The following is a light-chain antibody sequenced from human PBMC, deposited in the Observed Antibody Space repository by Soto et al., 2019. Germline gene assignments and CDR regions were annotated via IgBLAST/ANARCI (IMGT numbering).Light chain of an antibody. V-gene: IGKV1-27*01. J-gene: IGKJ3*01. CDR2: AAS. Sequence: DIQITQSPSSLSASVGDRVTITCRASQGISNSLAGYQQRPGQVPKLLIYAASTLQSGVPSRFSGSGSGTDFTLTISSLPPEDVAIYYCQKLHHAPFTFGPGTKVEI. CDR1: QGISNS. CDR3: QKLHHAPFT.